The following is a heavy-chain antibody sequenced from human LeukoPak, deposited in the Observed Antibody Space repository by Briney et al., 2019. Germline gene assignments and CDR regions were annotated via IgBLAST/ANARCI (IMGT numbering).Heavy chain of an antibody. CDR1: GGSISSSSYY. Sequence: SETLSLTCTVSGGSISSSSYYWGWIRQPPGKGLEWIRSIYYSGSTNYNPSLKSRVTISVDTSKNQFSLKLSSVTAADTAVYYCARGTDYGVPYYYYYYMDVWGKGTTVTVSS. V-gene: IGHV4-39*07. CDR2: IYYSGST. J-gene: IGHJ6*03. CDR3: ARGTDYGVPYYYYYYMDV. D-gene: IGHD4-17*01.